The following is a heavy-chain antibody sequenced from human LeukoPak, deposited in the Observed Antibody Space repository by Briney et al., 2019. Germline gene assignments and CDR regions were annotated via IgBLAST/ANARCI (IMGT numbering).Heavy chain of an antibody. J-gene: IGHJ4*02. CDR2: ISYA. D-gene: IGHD3-22*01. V-gene: IGHV3-30*04. CDR1: GFTFSSYA. Sequence: GRSLRLSCAASGFTFSSYAMHWVRQAPGKGLEWVAVISYAVKGRFTISRDNSKNTLYLQMNSLRAEDTAVYCCARDPALTTYYYDSSGYQNWGQGTLVTVSS. CDR3: ARDPALTTYYYDSSGYQN.